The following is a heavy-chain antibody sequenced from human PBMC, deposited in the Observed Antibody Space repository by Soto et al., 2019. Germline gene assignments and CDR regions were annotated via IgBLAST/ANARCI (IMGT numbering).Heavy chain of an antibody. Sequence: SQTLSLTCAISGDSVSGNSAAWNWIRQSPSRGLEWLGRTYYRSKWYNDYAVSVKSRITVTPDTSKNQFSLHLNSVTPEDTAVYYGARAFPYYESSDSYFDYWGQGALVTVSS. CDR3: ARAFPYYESSDSYFDY. CDR2: TYYRSKWYN. V-gene: IGHV6-1*01. J-gene: IGHJ4*02. D-gene: IGHD3-16*01. CDR1: GDSVSGNSAA.